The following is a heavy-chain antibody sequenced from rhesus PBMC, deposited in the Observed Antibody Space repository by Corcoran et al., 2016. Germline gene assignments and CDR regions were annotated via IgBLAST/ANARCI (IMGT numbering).Heavy chain of an antibody. V-gene: IGHV4-80*01. CDR1: GGSFNSDW. J-gene: IGHJ2*01. CDR2: IDGNTAGT. CDR3: ATSPGSYYLDI. Sequence: QVQLQESGPGLVKPSETLSLTCAASGGSFNSDWWNWIRQPPGKGLEWIGEIDGNTAGTKYMPSLKSRVAISKDSSKKQFSLALTSVTAAYTAVYYCATSPGSYYLDIWGPGTPITISS. D-gene: IGHD5-12*01.